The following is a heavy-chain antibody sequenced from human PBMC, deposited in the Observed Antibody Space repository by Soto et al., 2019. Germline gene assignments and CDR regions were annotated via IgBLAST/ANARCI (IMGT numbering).Heavy chain of an antibody. CDR2: IYYSGST. J-gene: IGHJ5*02. Sequence: SETLSLTCTVSGGSISSSSYYWGWIRQPPGKGLEWIGSIYYSGSTYYNPSLKSRVTISVDTSKNQFSLKLSSVTAADTAVYSFASQGYGSGDYWFSTRAQRSLGPVSS. CDR1: GGSISSSSYY. V-gene: IGHV4-39*01. D-gene: IGHD4-17*01. CDR3: ASQGYGSGDYWFST.